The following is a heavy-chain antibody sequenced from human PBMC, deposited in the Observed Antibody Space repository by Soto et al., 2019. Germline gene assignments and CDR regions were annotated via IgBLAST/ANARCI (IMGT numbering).Heavy chain of an antibody. V-gene: IGHV4-39*01. D-gene: IGHD4-17*01. CDR3: ASLTTVEYYFDY. J-gene: IGHJ4*02. CDR2: IYYSGST. CDR1: GGSISSSSYY. Sequence: QLQLQESGPGLVKPSETLSLTCTVSGGSISSSSYYWGWIRPPPGKGLEWLGSIYYSGSTYYNPSLKSRVTISVDTSKHQFSLKLSSVTAADTAVYYCASLTTVEYYFDYWGQGTLVTVSS.